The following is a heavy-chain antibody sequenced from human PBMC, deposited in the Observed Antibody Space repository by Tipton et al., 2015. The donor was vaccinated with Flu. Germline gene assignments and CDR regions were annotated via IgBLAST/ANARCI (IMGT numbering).Heavy chain of an antibody. V-gene: IGHV3-30*03. D-gene: IGHD4/OR15-4a*01. J-gene: IGHJ2*01. CDR2: ISPDGRDK. Sequence: RSLRLSCAASGFPFRDCGMHWVRQVPGEGLEWVAVISPDGRDKYYVDSVKGRFTISRDNSRNTLYLQLVSLRAEDTATYYCATRWGIANTFDFLYGADVWGRGTLVTVSS. CDR3: ATRWGIANTFDFLYGADV. CDR1: GFPFRDCG.